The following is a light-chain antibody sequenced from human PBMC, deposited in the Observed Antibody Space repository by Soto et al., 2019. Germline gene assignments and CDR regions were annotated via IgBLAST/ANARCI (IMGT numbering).Light chain of an antibody. CDR1: QSVSSN. Sequence: EIVLTQSPATLSLSPGERATLSCRASQSVSSNLAWYQQKPGQAPRLLIYDASKRATDTPARFSGSGSGTDFTLTISSLEPEDFALYYCQQRSSRLAFGGGTKVEIK. J-gene: IGKJ4*01. CDR2: DAS. CDR3: QQRSSRLA. V-gene: IGKV3-11*01.